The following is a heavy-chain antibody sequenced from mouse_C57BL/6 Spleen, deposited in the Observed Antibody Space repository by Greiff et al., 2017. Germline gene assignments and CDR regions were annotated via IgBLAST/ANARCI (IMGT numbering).Heavy chain of an antibody. CDR3: ARGGLGRGYFDV. CDR2: ISDGGSYT. D-gene: IGHD4-1*01. Sequence: EVHLVESGGGLVKPGGSLKLSCAASGFTFSSYAMSWVRQTPEKRLEWVATISDGGSYTYYPDNVKGRFTISRDNAKNNLYLQMSHLKSEDTAMYYCARGGLGRGYFDVWGTGTTVTVSS. CDR1: GFTFSSYA. V-gene: IGHV5-4*01. J-gene: IGHJ1*03.